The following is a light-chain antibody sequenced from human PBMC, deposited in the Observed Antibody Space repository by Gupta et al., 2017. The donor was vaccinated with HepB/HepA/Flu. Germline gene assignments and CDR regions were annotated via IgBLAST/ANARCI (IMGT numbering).Light chain of an antibody. CDR3: QQYNNWPLT. Sequence: IVMTQSPATLSVSPGERATLSCRASQSVSSNLDWFQQKPGQAPRLLIYGASTRATGIPARFSGSGAGTEFTLTISSLQSEDFAVYYCQQYNNWPLTFVQGTKVEIK. V-gene: IGKV3-15*01. CDR1: QSVSSN. J-gene: IGKJ1*01. CDR2: GAS.